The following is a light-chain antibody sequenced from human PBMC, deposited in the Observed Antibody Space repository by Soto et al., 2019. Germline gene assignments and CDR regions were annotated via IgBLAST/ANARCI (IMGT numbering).Light chain of an antibody. J-gene: IGKJ4*01. CDR1: QSLLNSNGEPY. CDR2: GVS. Sequence: DIVMTQTPPSLSVIPGQPASISCKSSQSLLNSNGEPYLHWFLQKPGQPPQLLIYGVSNRFSGVPDTVSGSGSGTDFTLKISRVETEDVGIYYCMQSIQRPLTFGGGTKVEIK. V-gene: IGKV2D-29*01. CDR3: MQSIQRPLT.